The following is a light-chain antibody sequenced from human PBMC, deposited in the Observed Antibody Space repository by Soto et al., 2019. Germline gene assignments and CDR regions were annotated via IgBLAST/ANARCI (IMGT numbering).Light chain of an antibody. J-gene: IGKJ1*01. Sequence: EIVLTQSPGTLSLSPGERATLSCRASQSVSSSFLAWYQQKPGQAPRLLIYGASNRATGIPDRFSGSGSGTDFKLTISRLEPEDFAVYYCQQYVTSPWAFGQGNKVAIE. CDR3: QQYVTSPWA. V-gene: IGKV3-20*01. CDR2: GAS. CDR1: QSVSSSF.